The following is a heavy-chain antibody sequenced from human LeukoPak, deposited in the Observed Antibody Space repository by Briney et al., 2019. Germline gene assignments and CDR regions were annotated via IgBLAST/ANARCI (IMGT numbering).Heavy chain of an antibody. CDR2: INHSGST. J-gene: IGHJ4*02. V-gene: IGHV4-34*01. CDR1: GGSYTAYY. D-gene: IGHD3-16*01. CDR3: ARGLHVGETLPYYF. Sequence: SETLSLTCAVYGGSYTAYYWSWIRQPPGKGLGWIGEINHSGSTNYNPSLKSRVTISVDSSKNQFSVKLNSVTAADTAMYYCARGLHVGETLPYYFWSRGTLVTVSS.